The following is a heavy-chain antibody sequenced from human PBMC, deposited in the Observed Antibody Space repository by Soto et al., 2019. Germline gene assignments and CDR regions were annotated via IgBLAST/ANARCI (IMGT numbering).Heavy chain of an antibody. Sequence: GGSLRLSCAASGFTFSSYDMHWVRQATGKGLEWVSAIGTAGDTYYPGSVKGRFTISRENAKNSLYLQMNSLRAWDTAVYYCARGLRYFDWSVKRSLYYFDYWGQGTLVTVSS. CDR2: IGTAGDT. V-gene: IGHV3-13*01. CDR3: ARGLRYFDWSVKRSLYYFDY. J-gene: IGHJ4*02. CDR1: GFTFSSYD. D-gene: IGHD3-9*01.